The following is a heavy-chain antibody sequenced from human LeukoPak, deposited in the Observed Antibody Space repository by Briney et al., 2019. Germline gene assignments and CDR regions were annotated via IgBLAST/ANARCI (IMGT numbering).Heavy chain of an antibody. CDR3: ARGERNFDY. V-gene: IGHV1-2*02. D-gene: IGHD1-1*01. J-gene: IGHJ4*02. CDR1: GYTFTGYY. CDR2: INPNSGST. Sequence: ASVKVSCKASGYTFTGYYIHWVRQAPGQGLEWMGWINPNSGSTNYPQKFQGRVTMTRDTSISTAYMELSSLRSEDTAVYYCARGERNFDYWGQGTLVTVSS.